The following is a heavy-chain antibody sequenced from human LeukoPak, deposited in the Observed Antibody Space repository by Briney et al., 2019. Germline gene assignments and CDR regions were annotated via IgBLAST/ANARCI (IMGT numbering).Heavy chain of an antibody. Sequence: SETLSLTCTVSGGSISSYYWSWIRQPPGKGLEWIGYIYYSGSTNYNPSLKSRVTISVDTSKNQFSLKLSSVTAADTAVYYCARQPTTTYVDYWGQGTLVTVSS. D-gene: IGHD2/OR15-2a*01. J-gene: IGHJ4*02. CDR3: ARQPTTTYVDY. V-gene: IGHV4-59*01. CDR2: IYYSGST. CDR1: GGSISSYY.